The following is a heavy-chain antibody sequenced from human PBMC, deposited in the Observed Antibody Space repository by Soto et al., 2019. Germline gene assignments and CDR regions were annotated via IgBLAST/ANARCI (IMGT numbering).Heavy chain of an antibody. J-gene: IGHJ6*02. Sequence: XSVNVTGQPSLGTLPSYGSPYLQHTPCQGLEWMGWISGDNGHTKYAQKFQGRVTMTTDTSTSTVYMDLRSLRSDDTAVYYCAREGEMPYYYSGLDVWGQGTTVTV. CDR3: AREGEMPYYYSGLDV. CDR1: LGTLPSYG. D-gene: IGHD3-16*01. CDR2: ISGDNGHT. V-gene: IGHV1-18*01.